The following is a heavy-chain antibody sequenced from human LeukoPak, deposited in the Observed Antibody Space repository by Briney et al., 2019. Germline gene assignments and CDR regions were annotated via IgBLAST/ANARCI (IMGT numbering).Heavy chain of an antibody. CDR1: GFTFSSYA. V-gene: IGHV3-23*01. CDR2: ISGSGGST. D-gene: IGHD3-10*01. Sequence: PGGSLRLSCAASGFTFSSYAMSWVRQAPGKGLEWVSAISGSGGSTYYADSVKGRFTISRDNSKNTLYLQMNSLRAEDTAVYYCAKRVRGPRDYYYYYMDVWGKGTTVTVSS. J-gene: IGHJ6*03. CDR3: AKRVRGPRDYYYYYMDV.